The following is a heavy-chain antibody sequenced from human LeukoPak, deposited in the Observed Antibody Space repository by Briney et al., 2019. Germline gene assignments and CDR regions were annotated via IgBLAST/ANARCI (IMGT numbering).Heavy chain of an antibody. J-gene: IGHJ6*03. CDR3: ARGSEDIVVVPATYYYYYMDV. D-gene: IGHD2-2*01. CDR2: IIPIFGTA. Sequence: GASVKVSCKASGGTFSGYAISWVRQSPGQGLEWMGGIIPIFGTANYAQKFQGRVTITADESTSTAYMELSSLRSEDTAVYYCARGSEDIVVVPATYYYYYMDVWGKGTTVTVSS. V-gene: IGHV1-69*13. CDR1: GGTFSGYA.